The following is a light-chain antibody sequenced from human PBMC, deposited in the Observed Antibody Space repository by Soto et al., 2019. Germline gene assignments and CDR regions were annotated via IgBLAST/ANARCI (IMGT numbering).Light chain of an antibody. CDR1: QGIRNV. CDR2: AAS. J-gene: IGKJ1*01. V-gene: IGKV1-6*01. Sequence: AIQMTQSPSSLSASVGDRVNITCRTSQGIRNVLGWFQQKPGKAPKLLINAASNLQSGVPSRFSGSGSGTDFTLTISSLQPEDFATYYCLQDYNYPRTFGQGPRWKSN. CDR3: LQDYNYPRT.